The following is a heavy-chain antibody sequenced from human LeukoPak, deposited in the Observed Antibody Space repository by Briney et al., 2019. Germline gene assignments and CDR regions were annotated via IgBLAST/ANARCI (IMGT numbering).Heavy chain of an antibody. CDR2: IGAGGGST. CDR1: GFTFSSYG. CDR3: AKHVGYCSSNSCYFDY. Sequence: GGSLRLACAASGFTFSSYGMSWVRQAPGKGLGWVSAIGAGGGSTYYADSVQGRFTISRDNSKTTLYLQINSLRAEDTAEDYCAKHVGYCSSNSCYFDYWGQGTLVTVSS. V-gene: IGHV3-23*01. J-gene: IGHJ4*02. D-gene: IGHD2-2*01.